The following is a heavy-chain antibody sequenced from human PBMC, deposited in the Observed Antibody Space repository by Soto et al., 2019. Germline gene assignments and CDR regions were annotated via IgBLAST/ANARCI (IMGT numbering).Heavy chain of an antibody. J-gene: IGHJ4*02. V-gene: IGHV3-23*01. CDR2: ISGSGGST. D-gene: IGHD3-3*01. Sequence: GGSLRLSCAASGFTFSSYAMSWVRQAPGKGLEWVSAISGSGGSTYYADSVKGRFTISRDNSKNTLYLQMNSLRAEDTAVYYCAKMSYYDFWSGYYGKFDYWGQGTLVTVSS. CDR1: GFTFSSYA. CDR3: AKMSYYDFWSGYYGKFDY.